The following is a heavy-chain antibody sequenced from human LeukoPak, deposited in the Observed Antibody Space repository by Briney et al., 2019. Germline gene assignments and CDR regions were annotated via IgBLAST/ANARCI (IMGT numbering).Heavy chain of an antibody. V-gene: IGHV3-30*02. CDR3: AKDKDGSGRFYYYYYYMDV. D-gene: IGHD6-19*01. CDR1: GFTFSSYG. CDR2: IRFDGSNK. J-gene: IGHJ6*03. Sequence: SGGSLRLSCAASGFTFSSYGMHWVRQAPGKGLEWVAFIRFDGSNKYYADSVKGRFTISRDNSKNTLYLQMNSLRAEDTAVYYCAKDKDGSGRFYYYYYYMDVWGKGTTVTISS.